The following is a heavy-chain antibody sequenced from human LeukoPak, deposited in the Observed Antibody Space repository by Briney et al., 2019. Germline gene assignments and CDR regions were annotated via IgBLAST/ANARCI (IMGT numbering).Heavy chain of an antibody. Sequence: GGSLRLSCAASGFTFSSYWMHWVRQAPGKGLEWVSVIYSDGGTFYADSVKGRFTISRDNSKNTLYLQMDSLRAEDTAVYYCARDSSGPAYWGQGTLVTVSS. V-gene: IGHV3-53*01. J-gene: IGHJ4*02. D-gene: IGHD6-19*01. CDR3: ARDSSGPAY. CDR1: GFTFSSYW. CDR2: IYSDGGT.